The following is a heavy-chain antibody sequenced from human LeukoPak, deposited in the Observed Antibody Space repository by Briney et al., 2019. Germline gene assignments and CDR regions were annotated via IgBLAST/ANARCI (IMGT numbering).Heavy chain of an antibody. Sequence: GGSLRLSCAASGFTFSSYWMSWVRQAPGKGLEGVANIKQDGSEKYYVDSVKGRFTISRDNAKNSLYLQMNSLRAEDTAVYYCAREVGWLRLNWFDPWGQGTLVTVSS. CDR3: AREVGWLRLNWFDP. V-gene: IGHV3-7*01. J-gene: IGHJ5*02. CDR2: IKQDGSEK. CDR1: GFTFSSYW. D-gene: IGHD5-12*01.